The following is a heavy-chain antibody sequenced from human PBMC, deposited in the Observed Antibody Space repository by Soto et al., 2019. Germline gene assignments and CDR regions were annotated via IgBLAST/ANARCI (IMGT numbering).Heavy chain of an antibody. V-gene: IGHV3-30*03. D-gene: IGHD5-18*01. CDR2: ISYDGSNK. Sequence: PGGSLRLSCAASGFTFSSYGMHWVRQAPGKGLEWVAVISYDGSNKYYADSVKGRFTISRDNSKNTLYLQMNSLRAEDTAVYYCARSTDTAMGYGLDVWGQGTTVTVSS. J-gene: IGHJ6*02. CDR3: ARSTDTAMGYGLDV. CDR1: GFTFSSYG.